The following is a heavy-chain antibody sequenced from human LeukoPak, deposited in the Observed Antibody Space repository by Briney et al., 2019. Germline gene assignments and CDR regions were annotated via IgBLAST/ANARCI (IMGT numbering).Heavy chain of an antibody. D-gene: IGHD6-13*01. CDR2: ISGSGGST. J-gene: IGHJ4*02. V-gene: IGHV3-23*01. Sequence: GGSLRLSCAASGFTLSSYAMSWVRQAPGKGLEGVSAISGSGGSTYYADSVKGRFTISRDNSKNTLFLQMNSLRAEDTAVYYCAKDFSTSSWDYWGQGTLVTVSS. CDR3: AKDFSTSSWDY. CDR1: GFTLSSYA.